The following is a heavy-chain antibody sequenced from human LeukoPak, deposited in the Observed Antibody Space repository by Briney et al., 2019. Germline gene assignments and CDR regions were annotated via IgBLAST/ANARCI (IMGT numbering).Heavy chain of an antibody. CDR2: MNPNSGNT. CDR3: ARKGYSSSTSCQNWFGP. D-gene: IGHD2-2*01. V-gene: IGHV1-8*01. CDR1: GYTFTSYD. J-gene: IGHJ5*02. Sequence: ASVKVSCKASGYTFTSYDINWVRQATGQGLEWMGCMNPNSGNTGYAQKFQGRVTMTRNTSISTAYMELSSLRSEDTAVYYCARKGYSSSTSCQNWFGPWGQGTLVTVSS.